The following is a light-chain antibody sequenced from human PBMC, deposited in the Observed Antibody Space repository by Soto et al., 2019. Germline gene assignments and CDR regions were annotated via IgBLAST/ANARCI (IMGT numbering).Light chain of an antibody. J-gene: IGLJ3*02. CDR3: CSYAGSSLSWV. CDR2: EGN. CDR1: SSDFGDYNL. V-gene: IGLV2-23*01. Sequence: QSALTQPASVSGSPGQSITISCTGTSSDFGDYNLVSWYQQYPGEAPKLIIYEGNKWPSGVSNRFSGSNSGSTASLTISGLQAEDEADYYCCSYAGSSLSWVFGEGTKLTVL.